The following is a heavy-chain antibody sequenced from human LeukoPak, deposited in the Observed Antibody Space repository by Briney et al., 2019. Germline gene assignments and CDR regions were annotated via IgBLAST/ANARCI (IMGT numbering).Heavy chain of an antibody. D-gene: IGHD3-22*01. V-gene: IGHV4-31*03. CDR3: ARAIFDSSGYYYHFDY. J-gene: IGHJ4*02. CDR1: GGSISSGCYY. CDR2: IYYSGST. Sequence: PSETLSLTCTVSGGSISSGCYYWSWIRQHPGKGLEWIGYIYYSGSTYYNPSLKSRVTISVDTSKNQFSLKLSSVTAADTAVYYCARAIFDSSGYYYHFDYWGQGTLVTVSS.